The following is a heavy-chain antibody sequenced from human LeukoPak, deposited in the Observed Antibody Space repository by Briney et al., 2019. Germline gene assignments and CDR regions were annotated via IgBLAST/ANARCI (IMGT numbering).Heavy chain of an antibody. CDR3: ARDCSSTSCYGRFDP. V-gene: IGHV1-46*01. CDR2: INPSGGST. D-gene: IGHD2-2*01. Sequence: GASVKVSCKASGYTFTSYYMHWVRQAPGQGLEWMGIINPSGGSTSYAQKFQGRVTMTRDMSTSTVYMELSSLRSEDTAVYYCARDCSSTSCYGRFDPWGQGTLVTVSS. J-gene: IGHJ5*02. CDR1: GYTFTSYY.